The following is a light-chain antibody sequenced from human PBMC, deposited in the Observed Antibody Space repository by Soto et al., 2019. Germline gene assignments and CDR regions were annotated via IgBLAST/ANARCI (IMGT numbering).Light chain of an antibody. J-gene: IGKJ1*01. V-gene: IGKV1-5*03. Sequence: DIQMTQSPSTLSASVGDRVSITCRASQSISAWLACYQQRPGKAPKLLLYKASSLQSGVSSRFSGSGSGTEFTLTISSLQAEDSATYYCQQYDNYPWTFGQGTKLEIK. CDR1: QSISAW. CDR3: QQYDNYPWT. CDR2: KAS.